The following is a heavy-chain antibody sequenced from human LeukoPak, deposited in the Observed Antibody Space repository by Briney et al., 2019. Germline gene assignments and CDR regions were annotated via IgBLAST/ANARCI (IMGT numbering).Heavy chain of an antibody. V-gene: IGHV4-34*01. CDR2: INHSGST. D-gene: IGHD2-2*01. CDR1: GGSFSGYY. CDR3: ARRPLCNSTSCRRFDY. Sequence: PSETLSLTCAVYGGSFSGYYWSWIRQPPGKGLEWIGEINHSGSTNYNPSLKSRVTISVDTSKNQFSLKPTSVTAADTAVYYCARRPLCNSTSCRRFDYWGQGTLVTVSS. J-gene: IGHJ4*02.